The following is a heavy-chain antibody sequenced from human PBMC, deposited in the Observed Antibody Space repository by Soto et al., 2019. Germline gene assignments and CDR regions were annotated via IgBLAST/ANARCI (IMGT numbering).Heavy chain of an antibody. V-gene: IGHV3-21*01. CDR3: ARDPIVLRYFDWLSDYYYYGMDV. Sequence: GGSLRLSCAASGFTFSSYSMNWVRQAPGKGLEWVSSISSSSSYIYYADSVKGRFTISRDNAKNSLYLQMNSLRAEDTAVYYCARDPIVLRYFDWLSDYYYYGMDVGGQGTTVTVSS. D-gene: IGHD3-9*01. CDR2: ISSSSSYI. CDR1: GFTFSSYS. J-gene: IGHJ6*02.